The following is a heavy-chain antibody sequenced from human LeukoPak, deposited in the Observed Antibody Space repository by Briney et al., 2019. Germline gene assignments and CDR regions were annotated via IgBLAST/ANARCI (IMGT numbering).Heavy chain of an antibody. CDR1: GYSFMTYW. CDR3: ARAGGGQLVVPFDY. J-gene: IGHJ4*02. D-gene: IGHD6-6*01. CDR2: IYPGDSDT. Sequence: GESLKISCQASGYSFMTYWIGWVRQLPGKGLEWMAIIYPGDSDTKYSPSFQDQVTISADKSINTAYLHWRSLKAADTAVYYCARAGGGQLVVPFDYWGQGTLVTVSS. V-gene: IGHV5-51*01.